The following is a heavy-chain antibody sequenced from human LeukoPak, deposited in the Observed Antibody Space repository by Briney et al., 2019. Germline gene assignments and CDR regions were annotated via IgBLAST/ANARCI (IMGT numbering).Heavy chain of an antibody. J-gene: IGHJ3*02. V-gene: IGHV3-48*01. CDR1: GFTFSSYS. Sequence: GGSLRLSCAASGFTFSSYSMNWVRQAPGKGLEWVSYISSSSSTIYYADSVKGRFTISRDNSKNTLYLQMNSLRAEDTAVYYCARVRVPKLRYFDWLPTNDAFDIWGQGTMVTVSS. CDR3: ARVRVPKLRYFDWLPTNDAFDI. CDR2: ISSSSSTI. D-gene: IGHD3-9*01.